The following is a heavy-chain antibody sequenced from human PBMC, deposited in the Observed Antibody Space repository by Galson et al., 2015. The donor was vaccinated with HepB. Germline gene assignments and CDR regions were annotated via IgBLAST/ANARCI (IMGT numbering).Heavy chain of an antibody. V-gene: IGHV3-23*01. J-gene: IGHJ4*02. D-gene: IGHD3-10*01. CDR2: ISGSGGST. Sequence: SLRLSCAASGFTFGSYAMSWVRQAPGKGLEWVSAISGSGGSTYYADSVKGRFTISRDNSKNTLYLQMNSLRAEDTAVYYCAKDRWGFRELLPTFDYWGQGTLVTVSS. CDR1: GFTFGSYA. CDR3: AKDRWGFRELLPTFDY.